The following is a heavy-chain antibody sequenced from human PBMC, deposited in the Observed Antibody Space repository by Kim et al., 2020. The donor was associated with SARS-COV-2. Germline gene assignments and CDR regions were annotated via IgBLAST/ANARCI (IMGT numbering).Heavy chain of an antibody. V-gene: IGHV4-30-4*01. Sequence: SETLSLTCTVSGGSVSSVNYYWSWIRQPPGKGLEWIGYIYYNGNTYYNPSLRSRVTISVDTSKNQFSLKLSSVTAADTAVYYCARDPGITVAREVNWGQGTLVTVSS. CDR1: GGSVSSVNYY. D-gene: IGHD3-10*01. CDR2: IYYNGNT. CDR3: ARDPGITVAREVN. J-gene: IGHJ4*02.